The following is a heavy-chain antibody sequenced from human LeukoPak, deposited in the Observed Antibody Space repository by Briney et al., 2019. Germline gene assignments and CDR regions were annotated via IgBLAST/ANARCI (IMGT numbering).Heavy chain of an antibody. D-gene: IGHD3-22*01. CDR3: ARGDNYYDSSGYYS. V-gene: IGHV3-21*01. CDR2: ISSSSSYI. J-gene: IGHJ4*02. CDR1: GFTFSSYS. Sequence: PGGSLRLSCAASGFTFSSYSMNWVRQAPGKGLEWVSSISSSSSYIYYADSVKGRFTISRDNAKNTLYLQMNSLRAEDTAVYYCARGDNYYDSSGYYSWGQGTLVTVSS.